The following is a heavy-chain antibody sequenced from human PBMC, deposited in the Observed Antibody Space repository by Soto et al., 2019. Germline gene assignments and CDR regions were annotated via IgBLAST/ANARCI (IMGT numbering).Heavy chain of an antibody. V-gene: IGHV3-66*01. J-gene: IGHJ6*03. CDR2: IYRGGNT. D-gene: IGHD3-16*01. CDR3: ASTSVAQYYYYMDV. CDR1: GFTVSSNY. Sequence: GGSLRLSCAASGFTVSSNYMSWVRQAPEKGLEWVSVIYRGGNTYYADSVKGRLTISRDSSKNTLSLQMNSLRFEDTGVYYCASTSVAQYYYYMDVWGKGTTVTVSS.